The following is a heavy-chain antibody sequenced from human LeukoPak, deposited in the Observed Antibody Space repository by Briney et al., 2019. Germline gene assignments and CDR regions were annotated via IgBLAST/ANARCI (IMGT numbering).Heavy chain of an antibody. CDR3: AKEGRGGGLDVAY. CDR1: GFTFSSYS. Sequence: PGGSLRLSCAASGFTFSSYSMNWVRQAPGKGLEWVSLISGDRGATYYAGSVKRRFTISRDNSKNSLYLQMNSLRSEDTALYYCAKEGRGGGLDVAYWGQGSRLTVSS. CDR2: ISGDRGAT. J-gene: IGHJ4*02. V-gene: IGHV3-43*02. D-gene: IGHD3-10*01.